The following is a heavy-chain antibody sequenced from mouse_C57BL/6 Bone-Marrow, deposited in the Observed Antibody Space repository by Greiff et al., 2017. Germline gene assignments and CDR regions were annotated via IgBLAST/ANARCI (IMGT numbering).Heavy chain of an antibody. CDR3: ARGDYYGSTYYAMDY. D-gene: IGHD1-1*01. J-gene: IGHJ4*01. CDR1: GFTFSSYA. V-gene: IGHV5-4*01. Sequence: EVQGVESGGCLVKPGGSLKLSCAASGFTFSSYAMSWVRQTPEKRLEWVATISDGGSYTYYPDNVKGRFTISRDNAKNNLYLQMSHLKSEDTAMYYCARGDYYGSTYYAMDYWGQGTSVTVSS. CDR2: ISDGGSYT.